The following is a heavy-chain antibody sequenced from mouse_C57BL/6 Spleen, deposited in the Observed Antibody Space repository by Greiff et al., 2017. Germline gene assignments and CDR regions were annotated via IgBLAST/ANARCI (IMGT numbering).Heavy chain of an antibody. CDR1: GFSLTSYG. V-gene: IGHV2-2*01. D-gene: IGHD1-1*01. CDR2: IWSGGST. CDR3: ARIPDYYGSGYAMDY. J-gene: IGHJ4*01. Sequence: VQLVESGPGLVQPSQSLSITCTVSGFSLTSYGVHWVRQSPGKGLEWLGVIWSGGSTDYNAAFISRLSISKDNSKSQVFFKMNSLQADDTAIYYCARIPDYYGSGYAMDYWGQGTSVTVSS.